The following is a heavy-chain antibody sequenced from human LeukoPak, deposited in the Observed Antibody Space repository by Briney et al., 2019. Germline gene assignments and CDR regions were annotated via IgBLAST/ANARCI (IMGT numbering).Heavy chain of an antibody. CDR1: GGSISSTSYY. D-gene: IGHD2-2*03. V-gene: IGHV4-39*07. CDR3: ARLLRVGYCSTTTCNWFDP. CDR2: IYYSGST. J-gene: IGHJ5*02. Sequence: SETLSLTCVVSGGSISSTSYYWGWIRQPPGKGLEWIGSIYYSGSTYYSPSLKGRVTISVDTSKNQFSLKLSSVTAADTAVYYCARLLRVGYCSTTTCNWFDPWGQGTLVTVSS.